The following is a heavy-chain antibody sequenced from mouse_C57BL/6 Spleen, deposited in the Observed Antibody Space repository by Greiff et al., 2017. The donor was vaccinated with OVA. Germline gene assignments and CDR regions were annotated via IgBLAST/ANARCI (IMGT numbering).Heavy chain of an antibody. J-gene: IGHJ3*01. CDR2: IYPGDGDT. Sequence: VQLQESGPELVKPGASVKISCKASGYAFSSSWMNWVKQRPGKGLEWIGRIYPGDGDTNYNGKFKGKATLTADKSSSTAYMQLSSLTSEDSAVYFCAREGGNSGFAYWGQGTLVTVSA. CDR3: AREGGNSGFAY. D-gene: IGHD2-1*01. V-gene: IGHV1-82*01. CDR1: GYAFSSSW.